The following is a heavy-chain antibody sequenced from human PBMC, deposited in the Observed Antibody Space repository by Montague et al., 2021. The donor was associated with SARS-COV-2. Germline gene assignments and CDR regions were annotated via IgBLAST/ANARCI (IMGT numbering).Heavy chain of an antibody. D-gene: IGHD3-22*01. V-gene: IGHV4-4*07. Sequence: LRLSCTVSGGSISSYYWNWIRQSAGKGLEWIGRIYTSGSTNYDPSLKSRVTMSVDTSKNQFSLKLSSVTAADTAVYYCARGALFYDSSGYYSDAFDIWGQGTMVTVSS. J-gene: IGHJ3*02. CDR3: ARGALFYDSSGYYSDAFDI. CDR1: GGSISSYY. CDR2: IYTSGST.